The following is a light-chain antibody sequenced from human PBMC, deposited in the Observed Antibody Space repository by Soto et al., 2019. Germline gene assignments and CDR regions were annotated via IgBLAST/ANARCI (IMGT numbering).Light chain of an antibody. CDR2: AAS. CDR1: QSISSY. V-gene: IGKV1-39*01. CDR3: QQSYGTPGT. J-gene: IGKJ1*01. Sequence: DIQLTQSPSSLSASVGDRVTITCRASQSISSYLNWYQQKPGKAPKLLIYAASSFQSGVPSRFSGSGSGTDFTLTISSLQPEDFATYYCQQSYGTPGTFGQGTKVDI.